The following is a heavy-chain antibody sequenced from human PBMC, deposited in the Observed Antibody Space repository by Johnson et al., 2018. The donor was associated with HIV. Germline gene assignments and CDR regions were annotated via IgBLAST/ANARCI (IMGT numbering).Heavy chain of an antibody. Sequence: QEQLVESGGGVVQPGRSLRLSCAATGFTFSNYAMHWVRQAPGKGLEWVAVISYDGSNKYYADSVKGRFTISRDNSKNTLYLQMSSLRAEDTAVYYCARAYSYGAFDIWGQGTMVTVSS. CDR3: ARAYSYGAFDI. CDR2: ISYDGSNK. J-gene: IGHJ3*02. V-gene: IGHV3-30*14. D-gene: IGHD5-18*01. CDR1: GFTFSNYA.